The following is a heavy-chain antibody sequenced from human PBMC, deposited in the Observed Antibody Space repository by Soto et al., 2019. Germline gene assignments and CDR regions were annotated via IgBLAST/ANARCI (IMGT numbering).Heavy chain of an antibody. D-gene: IGHD6-6*01. Sequence: PSETLSLTCAVSGGSISSGGYSWSWIRQPPGKGLEWIGYLYHSGSTYYNPSLKSRVTISVDRSKNQFSLKLSSVTAADTAVYYGAARHLDSSSYSQHWGQGTLVTVSS. V-gene: IGHV4-30-2*01. CDR2: LYHSGST. CDR3: AARHLDSSSYSQH. CDR1: GGSISSGGYS. J-gene: IGHJ1*01.